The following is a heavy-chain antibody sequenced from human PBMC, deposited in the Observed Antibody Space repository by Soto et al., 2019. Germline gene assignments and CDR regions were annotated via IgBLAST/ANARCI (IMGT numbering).Heavy chain of an antibody. D-gene: IGHD3-22*01. CDR3: ARQASGYYYGWFDP. CDR2: IFYSGGT. V-gene: IGHV4-39*01. J-gene: IGHJ5*02. Sequence: QLLLQESGPGLVKPSETLSLTCTVSGGSILDSTYYWAWIRQSPGKGLEWIGTIFYSGGTFYTPYLKSRVTMSVDTSNNHFSLKLSSVTAADTAVYNCARQASGYYYGWFDPWGQGTLVTVSS. CDR1: GGSILDSTYY.